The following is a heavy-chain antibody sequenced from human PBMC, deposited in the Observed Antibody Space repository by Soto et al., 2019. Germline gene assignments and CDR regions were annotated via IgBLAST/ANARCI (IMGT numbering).Heavy chain of an antibody. V-gene: IGHV1-69*13. J-gene: IGHJ6*02. CDR2: IIPIFGTA. Sequence: SVKVSCKASGGTFSSYAISWVRQAPGQGLEWMGGIIPIFGTANYAQKFQGRVTITADESTSTAYMELSSLRSEDTAVYYCARLLTGSHRLYYYYGMDVWGQGTTVTVSS. D-gene: IGHD1-20*01. CDR3: ARLLTGSHRLYYYYGMDV. CDR1: GGTFSSYA.